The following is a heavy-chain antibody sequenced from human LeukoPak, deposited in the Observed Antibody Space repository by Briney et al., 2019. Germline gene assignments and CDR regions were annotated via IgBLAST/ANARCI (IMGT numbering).Heavy chain of an antibody. CDR2: IRGDAVST. CDR1: GFTFSSYA. D-gene: IGHD3-3*01. V-gene: IGHV3-23*01. Sequence: GGSLRLSCAASGFTFSSYAMSWVRQAPGKGLEWVSAIRGDAVSTYYADSVKGRFSISRDNSKNTLYLRMNSLRADDTAVYYCAKDLWKADYWGQGTLVTVSS. J-gene: IGHJ4*02. CDR3: AKDLWKADY.